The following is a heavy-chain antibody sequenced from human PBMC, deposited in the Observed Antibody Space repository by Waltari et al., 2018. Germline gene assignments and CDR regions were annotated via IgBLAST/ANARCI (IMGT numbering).Heavy chain of an antibody. J-gene: IGHJ4*02. CDR2: ISSSGSTI. Sequence: EVQLVESGGGLVQPGGSLRLSCAASGFTFSSYAMNWVRQAPGKGLECVSYISSSGSTIYYADSVKGRFTISRDNAKNSLYLQMNSLRAEDTAVYYCARDLRFLEWLFLDYWGQGTLVTVSS. CDR1: GFTFSSYA. D-gene: IGHD3-3*01. CDR3: ARDLRFLEWLFLDY. V-gene: IGHV3-48*03.